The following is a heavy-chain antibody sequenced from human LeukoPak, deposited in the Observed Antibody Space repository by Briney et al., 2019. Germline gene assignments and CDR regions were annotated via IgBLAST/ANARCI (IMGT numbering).Heavy chain of an antibody. CDR3: AREAGSDGGNSDFDY. Sequence: GGSLRLSCAASGFTFSSYAMSWVRQAPGKGLEWVSVIYSGGSTYYADSVKGRFTISRDNSKNTLYLQMNSLRAEDTAVYYCAREAGSDGGNSDFDYWGQGTLVTVSS. CDR1: GFTFSSYA. CDR2: IYSGGST. V-gene: IGHV3-53*01. J-gene: IGHJ4*02. D-gene: IGHD4-23*01.